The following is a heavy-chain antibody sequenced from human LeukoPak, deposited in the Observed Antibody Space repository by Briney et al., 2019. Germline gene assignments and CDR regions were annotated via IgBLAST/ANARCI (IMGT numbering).Heavy chain of an antibody. CDR2: IIPILGIA. D-gene: IGHD7-27*01. V-gene: IGHV1-69*04. J-gene: IGHJ4*02. CDR3: ARERSGDWGFHY. CDR1: GGTFSSYA. Sequence: GASVKVSCKASGGTFSSYAISWVRQAPGQGLEWMGRIIPILGIANYAQKFQGRVTITADKSTSTAYMELSSLRSEDTAVYYCARERSGDWGFHYWGQGTLATVSS.